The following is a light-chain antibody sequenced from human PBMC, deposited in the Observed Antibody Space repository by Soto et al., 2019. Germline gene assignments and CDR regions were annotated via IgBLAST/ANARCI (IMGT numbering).Light chain of an antibody. Sequence: EIVMTQSPATLSVSPGERATLSCRASQSVSGNLAWYQQKPGQAPRLLIYGASTRATGIPARFSGSGSGTEFTLTISSLQYEDFAVYYCQQYNNWHPVTFGGGTKVEIK. CDR1: QSVSGN. CDR2: GAS. V-gene: IGKV3-15*01. J-gene: IGKJ4*01. CDR3: QQYNNWHPVT.